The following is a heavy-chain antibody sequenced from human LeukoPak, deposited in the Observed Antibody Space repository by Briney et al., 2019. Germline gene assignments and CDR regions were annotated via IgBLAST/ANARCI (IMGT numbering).Heavy chain of an antibody. D-gene: IGHD2-2*01. CDR1: GFPFSSYS. CDR2: IRSSSSYI. CDR3: ARDSVVPPYYYYGMDV. J-gene: IGHJ6*02. V-gene: IGHV3-21*01. Sequence: GSLRLSCAASGFPFSSYSMNWVRQAPGKGLEWVSSIRSSSSYIYYADSVKGRFIISRDNAKNSLYLQMNSLRAEDTAVYYCARDSVVPPYYYYGMDVWGPGTTVTVSS.